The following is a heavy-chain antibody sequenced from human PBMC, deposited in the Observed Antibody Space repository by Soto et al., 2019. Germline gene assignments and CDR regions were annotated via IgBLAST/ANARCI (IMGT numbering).Heavy chain of an antibody. J-gene: IGHJ4*02. CDR3: ARGATVTQFDY. Sequence: PSGTLSLTGAVSGVSVSSDSFYWAWIRQPPGKGLEWIGFGSYSGTTNYKPSLKSRVTISVDTSRSQISLKVSSLTAADTAVYYCARGATVTQFDYWGRGTLVTVSS. D-gene: IGHD4-17*01. V-gene: IGHV4-61*01. CDR2: GSYSGTT. CDR1: GVSVSSDSFY.